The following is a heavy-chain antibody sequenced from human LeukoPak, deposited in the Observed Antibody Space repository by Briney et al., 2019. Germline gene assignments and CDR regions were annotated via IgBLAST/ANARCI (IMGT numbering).Heavy chain of an antibody. CDR3: ARDPEGYSSSWPDFDY. J-gene: IGHJ4*02. CDR2: ISSSSSYI. CDR1: GFTFDDYA. D-gene: IGHD6-13*01. V-gene: IGHV3-21*01. Sequence: GGSLRLACAASGFTFDDYAMSWVRQAPGKGLEWVSSISSSSSYIYYADSVKGRFTISRDNAKNSLYLQMNSLRAEDTAVYYCARDPEGYSSSWPDFDYWGQGTLVTVSS.